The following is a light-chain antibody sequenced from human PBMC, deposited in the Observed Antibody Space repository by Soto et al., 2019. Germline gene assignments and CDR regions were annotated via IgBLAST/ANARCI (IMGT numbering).Light chain of an antibody. V-gene: IGLV2-14*01. Sequence: QSVLTQPASVSGSPGQSITISCTGTSSDVGGYNYVSWYQQHPGKAPKLMIYEVTKRPSGVSNRFSGSKSGYTASLTVSGLQGEDEADYYCCSYTGSSRHVFGPGTKLTV. CDR2: EVT. J-gene: IGLJ1*01. CDR1: SSDVGGYNY. CDR3: CSYTGSSRHV.